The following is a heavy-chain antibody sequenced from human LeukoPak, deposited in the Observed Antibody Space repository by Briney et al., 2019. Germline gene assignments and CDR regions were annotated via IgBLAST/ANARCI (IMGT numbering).Heavy chain of an antibody. CDR2: IYYSGST. V-gene: IGHV4-30-4*01. CDR3: ARGTYYDFWSGYYNRVYYFDY. J-gene: IGHJ4*02. D-gene: IGHD3-3*01. CDR1: GGSISSGDYY. Sequence: PSETLSLTCTVSGGSISSGDYYWSWIRQPPGKGLEWIGYIYYSGSTYYNPSLKSPVTISIDTSKNQFSLKLSSVTAADTAVYYCARGTYYDFWSGYYNRVYYFDYWGQGTLVTVSS.